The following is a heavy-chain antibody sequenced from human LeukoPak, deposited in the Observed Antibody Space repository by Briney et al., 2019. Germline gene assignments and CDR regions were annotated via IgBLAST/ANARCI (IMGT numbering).Heavy chain of an antibody. CDR1: GYTFTSYY. J-gene: IGHJ4*02. CDR3: ARDPVPAAIQGPDY. D-gene: IGHD2-2*02. V-gene: IGHV1-46*01. Sequence: ASVKVSCKASGYTFTSYYMHWVRQSPGQGLEWMGIINPSGGSTSYAQKFQGRVTLTRDTSTSTVYMELSSLRSDDTAVYYCARDPVPAAIQGPDYWGQGTLVTVSS. CDR2: INPSGGST.